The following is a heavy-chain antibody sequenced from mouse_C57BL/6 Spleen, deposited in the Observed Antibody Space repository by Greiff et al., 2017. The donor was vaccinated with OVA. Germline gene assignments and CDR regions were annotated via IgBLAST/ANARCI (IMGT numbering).Heavy chain of an antibody. Sequence: EVKLMESGGGLVKPGGSLKLSCAASGFTFSDYGMHWVRQAPEQGLEWVAYISSGSSTIYYADTVKGRFTISRDKAKNTLFLQMTSRRSEDTAMYYCARRPLKGYWGQGTSVTVSA. CDR3: ARRPLKGY. J-gene: IGHJ4*01. CDR1: GFTFSDYG. V-gene: IGHV5-17*01. CDR2: ISSGSSTI.